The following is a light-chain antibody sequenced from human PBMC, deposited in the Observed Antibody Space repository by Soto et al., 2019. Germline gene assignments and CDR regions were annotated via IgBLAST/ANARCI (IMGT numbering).Light chain of an antibody. V-gene: IGKV3-15*01. CDR3: QQYDNWPPYT. CDR1: QSVSLTA. Sequence: TQSAGTLSLSPGERATLSCSASQSVSLTALAWYQHKPGQAPRLLIYGASTRATGIPARFSGSGFGTDFTLTISSLQSEDFALYYCQQYDNWPPYTFGQGTKVDIK. CDR2: GAS. J-gene: IGKJ2*01.